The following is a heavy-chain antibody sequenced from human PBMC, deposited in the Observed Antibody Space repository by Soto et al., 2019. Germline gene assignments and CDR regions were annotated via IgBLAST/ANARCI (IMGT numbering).Heavy chain of an antibody. D-gene: IGHD5-12*01. Sequence: SETLSLTCTVSGGPISSYYWSWIRQPPGKGLEWIGYIYYSGSTNYNPSLKSRVTISVDTSKNQFSLKLSSVTAADTAVYYCARLIAGWLQYYYFDYWGQGTLVTVSS. CDR1: GGPISSYY. CDR3: ARLIAGWLQYYYFDY. CDR2: IYYSGST. J-gene: IGHJ4*02. V-gene: IGHV4-59*08.